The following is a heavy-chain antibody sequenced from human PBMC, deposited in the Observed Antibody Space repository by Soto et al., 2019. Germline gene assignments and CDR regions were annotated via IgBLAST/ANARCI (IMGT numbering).Heavy chain of an antibody. J-gene: IGHJ5*02. CDR1: GYTFTSYY. V-gene: IGHV1-46*01. CDR3: ATKATGTPFDP. D-gene: IGHD1-1*01. Sequence: QVQLVQSGAEVKKPGASVKVSCKTSGYTFTSYYMHWVRQAPGQGLEWMGIINPSGGSTSYAQKLQGRVTMTRDTSTRTVYMELSSLRSEDTAVYYCATKATGTPFDPWGQGTLVTVSS. CDR2: INPSGGST.